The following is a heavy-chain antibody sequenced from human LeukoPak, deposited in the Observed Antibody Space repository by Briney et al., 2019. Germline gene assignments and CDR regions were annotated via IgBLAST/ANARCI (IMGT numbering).Heavy chain of an antibody. D-gene: IGHD2-15*01. CDR3: ARENRLGYCSGGSCYSLVSWFDP. V-gene: IGHV4-4*02. CDR2: IYHSGST. CDR1: GGSISSSNW. Sequence: SETLSLTCAVSGGSISSSNWWSWVRQPPGKGLEWIGEIYHSGSTNYNPSLKSRVTISVDKSKNQFSLKLSSVTAADTAVYYCARENRLGYCSGGSCYSLVSWFDPWGQGTLVTVSS. J-gene: IGHJ5*02.